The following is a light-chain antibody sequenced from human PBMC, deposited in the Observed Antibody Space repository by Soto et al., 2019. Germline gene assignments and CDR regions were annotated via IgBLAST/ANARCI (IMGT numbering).Light chain of an antibody. J-gene: IGKJ4*01. CDR1: QGISKY. CDR3: QKYKSAPHT. V-gene: IGKV1-27*01. CDR2: AAS. Sequence: DIQMTQSPSSLSASVGDRVTITCRTSQGISKYLAWYQQKPGKVPKLLIYAASTLQSGVPSRFSGSGSGTDFTLTISSLQPEDVATYYCQKYKSAPHTFGGGTKVDIK.